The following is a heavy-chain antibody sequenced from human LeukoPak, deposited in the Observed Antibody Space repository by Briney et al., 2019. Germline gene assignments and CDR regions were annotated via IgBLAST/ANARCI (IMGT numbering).Heavy chain of an antibody. J-gene: IGHJ4*02. Sequence: GGSLRLSCAASGFTFSSYAMSWVRQAPGKGLEWVSAISGSGGNTYYADSVKGRFTISRDNSKNTLYLQMNSLRAEDTAVYYCARSRGAGPGAYFDYWGQGTLITVSS. CDR1: GFTFSSYA. V-gene: IGHV3-23*01. CDR2: ISGSGGNT. D-gene: IGHD6-19*01. CDR3: ARSRGAGPGAYFDY.